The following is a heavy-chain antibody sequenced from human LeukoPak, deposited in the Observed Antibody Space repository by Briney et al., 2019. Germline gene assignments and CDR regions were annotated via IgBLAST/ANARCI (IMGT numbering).Heavy chain of an antibody. CDR1: GFTFDDYA. CDR2: ISWSSGSI. Sequence: PGGSLRLSCAASGFTFDDYAMHWVRQAPGKGLEWVSGISWSSGSIGYADSVKGRFTISRDNAKNSLYLQMNSLRAEDTALYYCAKDRGAAAGTGGAFDIWGQGTMVTVSS. D-gene: IGHD6-13*01. V-gene: IGHV3-9*01. CDR3: AKDRGAAAGTGGAFDI. J-gene: IGHJ3*02.